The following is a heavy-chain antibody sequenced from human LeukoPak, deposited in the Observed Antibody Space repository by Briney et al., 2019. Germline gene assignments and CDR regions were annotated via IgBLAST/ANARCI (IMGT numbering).Heavy chain of an antibody. CDR3: ARGYGGNSWYFDL. V-gene: IGHV4-34*01. CDR1: GGSFSGYY. Sequence: SETLSLTCAVYGGSFSGYYWSWIRQPPGKGLEWIGEINHSGSTNYNPSLKSRVTISVDSSKNQFSLKLSSVTAADTAVYYCARGYGGNSWYFDLWGRGTLVTVSS. D-gene: IGHD4-23*01. CDR2: INHSGST. J-gene: IGHJ2*01.